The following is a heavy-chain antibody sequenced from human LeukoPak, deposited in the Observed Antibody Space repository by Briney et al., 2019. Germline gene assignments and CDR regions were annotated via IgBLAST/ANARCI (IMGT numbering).Heavy chain of an antibody. CDR3: ARDRCVNGVVNPTYYYRDV. V-gene: IGHV1-18*01. CDR1: GYTFTSYG. D-gene: IGHD3-3*01. CDR2: ISAYNGNT. J-gene: IGHJ6*03. Sequence: ASVSVSCTASGYTFTSYGISWVRQAPGQRLEWMGWISAYNGNTNYAQKLQGRVTMTTDTSTSTAYMELRSLRSDDTAVYYCARDRCVNGVVNPTYYYRDVWGKGTTVTVSS.